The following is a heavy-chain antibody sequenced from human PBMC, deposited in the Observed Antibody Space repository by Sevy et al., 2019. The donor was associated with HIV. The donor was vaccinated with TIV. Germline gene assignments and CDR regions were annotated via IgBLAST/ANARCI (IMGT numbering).Heavy chain of an antibody. Sequence: ASVKVSCKVSGYTLTELSMHLVRQAPGKGLEWMGGFDPEDGETIYAQKFQGRVTMTEDTSTDTAYMELSSLRSEDTAVYYCATVRYYDSSGMKSPYYFDYWGQGTLVTVSS. D-gene: IGHD3-22*01. J-gene: IGHJ4*02. CDR2: FDPEDGET. CDR3: ATVRYYDSSGMKSPYYFDY. V-gene: IGHV1-24*01. CDR1: GYTLTELS.